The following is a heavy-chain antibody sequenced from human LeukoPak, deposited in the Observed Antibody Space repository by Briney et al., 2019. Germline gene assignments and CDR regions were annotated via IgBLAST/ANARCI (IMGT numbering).Heavy chain of an antibody. D-gene: IGHD6-19*01. Sequence: GGSLRLSCAASGFTFSSYAMSWVRQAPGKGLEWVSAISGSGDSTYYADSVKGRFTISRDNSKNTLYLQMNSLRAEDTAVYYCANRGEVAGTLYYWGQGTLVTVSS. CDR1: GFTFSSYA. CDR2: ISGSGDST. J-gene: IGHJ4*02. CDR3: ANRGEVAGTLYY. V-gene: IGHV3-23*01.